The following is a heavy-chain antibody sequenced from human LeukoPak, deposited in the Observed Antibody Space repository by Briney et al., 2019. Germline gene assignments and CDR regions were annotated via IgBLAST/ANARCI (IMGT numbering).Heavy chain of an antibody. Sequence: PGGSLRLSCAASGFTFSDYYMSWIRQAPGKGLEWVSYISSSTSTIYYADSVKGRFTISRDNAKNSLCLQMISLRVEDTAVYYCARDPSAGSESWGQGTLVTVSS. D-gene: IGHD6-25*01. CDR2: ISSSTSTI. J-gene: IGHJ4*02. V-gene: IGHV3-11*04. CDR1: GFTFSDYY. CDR3: ARDPSAGSES.